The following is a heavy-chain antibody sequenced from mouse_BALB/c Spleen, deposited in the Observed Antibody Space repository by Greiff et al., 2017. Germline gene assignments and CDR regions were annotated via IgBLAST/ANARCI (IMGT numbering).Heavy chain of an antibody. Sequence: QVQLQQSGAELVRPGSSVKISCKASGYAFSSYWMNWVKQRPGQGLEWIGQIYPGDGDTNYNGKFKGKATLTADKSSSTAYMQLSSLTSEDSAVYFCSRGGQLGLRENFDYWGQGTTLTVSS. V-gene: IGHV1-80*01. CDR1: GYAFSSYW. CDR3: SRGGQLGLRENFDY. D-gene: IGHD3-2*01. CDR2: IYPGDGDT. J-gene: IGHJ2*01.